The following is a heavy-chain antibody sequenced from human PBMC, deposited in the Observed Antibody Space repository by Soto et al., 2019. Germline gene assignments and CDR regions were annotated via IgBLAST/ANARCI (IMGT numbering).Heavy chain of an antibody. CDR1: GYTFTSYG. Sequence: GASEKVSCKASGYTFTSYGISWVRQAPGQGLEWMGWISAYNGNTNYAQKLQGRVTMTTDTSTSTAYMELSSLRSEDTAVYYCATLVSGEGVVGAILNWFVPWGQGTLVTVSS. V-gene: IGHV1-18*04. CDR3: ATLVSGEGVVGAILNWFVP. J-gene: IGHJ5*02. D-gene: IGHD1-26*01. CDR2: ISAYNGNT.